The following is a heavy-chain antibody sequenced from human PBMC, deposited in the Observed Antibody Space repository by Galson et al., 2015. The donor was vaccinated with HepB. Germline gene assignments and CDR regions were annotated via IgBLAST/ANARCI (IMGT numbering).Heavy chain of an antibody. V-gene: IGHV3-23*01. CDR3: AKVYHFWSGYFDY. J-gene: IGHJ4*02. CDR2: ISGSGGST. D-gene: IGHD3-3*01. Sequence: LRLSCAASGFTFSSYAMSWVRQAPGKGLEWVSAISGSGGSTYYADSVKGRFTISRDNSKNTRYLQMNSLRAEDTAVYYCAKVYHFWSGYFDYWGQGTLVTVSS. CDR1: GFTFSSYA.